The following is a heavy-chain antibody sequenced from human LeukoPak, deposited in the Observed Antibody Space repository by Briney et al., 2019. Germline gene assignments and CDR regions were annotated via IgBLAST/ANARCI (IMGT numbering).Heavy chain of an antibody. CDR3: AKGLSGYHFDS. D-gene: IGHD3-22*01. V-gene: IGHV3-23*01. Sequence: GGSLRLSCAASGFTFSSYAMSWVRQAPGKGLEWVSAISGSGGSTNYADSVKGRFSISRDNSKSTLFLQMDGLRAEDTAVYYCAKGLSGYHFDSWGQGTLVTVSS. J-gene: IGHJ4*02. CDR1: GFTFSSYA. CDR2: ISGSGGST.